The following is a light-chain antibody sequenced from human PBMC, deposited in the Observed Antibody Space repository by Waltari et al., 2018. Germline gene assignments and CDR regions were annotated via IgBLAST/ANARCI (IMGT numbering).Light chain of an antibody. CDR3: QQYDSSRT. Sequence: DIQMTQSPSTLSASVGDIVTITCRASQSISTWLAWYQQKPGKAPKLLINKASSLESGVPSRFSGSGSGTEFTLTISSLQPDDFATYYCQQYDSSRTFGQGTKVEIK. J-gene: IGKJ1*01. V-gene: IGKV1-5*03. CDR1: QSISTW. CDR2: KAS.